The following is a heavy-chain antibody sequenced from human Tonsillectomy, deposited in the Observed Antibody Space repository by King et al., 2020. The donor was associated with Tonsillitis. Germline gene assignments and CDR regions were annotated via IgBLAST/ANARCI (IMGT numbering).Heavy chain of an antibody. CDR1: GFTFSDYY. CDR2: ISSSGSTI. V-gene: IGHV3-11*01. Sequence: VQLVESGGGLVKPGGSLRLSCAASGFTFSDYYMSWIRQAPGKGLEWVSYISSSGSTIYYADSVKGRFTISRDNAKNSLYLQMNSLRAEDTAVYYCAGKRITMIVVVNDAFDIWGQGTMVTVSS. CDR3: AGKRITMIVVVNDAFDI. J-gene: IGHJ3*02. D-gene: IGHD3-22*01.